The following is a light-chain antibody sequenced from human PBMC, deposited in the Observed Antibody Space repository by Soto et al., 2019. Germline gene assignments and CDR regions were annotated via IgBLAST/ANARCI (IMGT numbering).Light chain of an antibody. CDR3: QQYGNSPWT. J-gene: IGKJ1*01. Sequence: EIVLTQSPGTLSLSPGERATLSCRAGQSVSSHYLAWYQQKPGQAPRLLISGASSRAAGIPDRFSGSRSGTDFTLTISRLEPEDFAVYYCQQYGNSPWTFGQGTKVDI. CDR2: GAS. CDR1: QSVSSHY. V-gene: IGKV3-20*01.